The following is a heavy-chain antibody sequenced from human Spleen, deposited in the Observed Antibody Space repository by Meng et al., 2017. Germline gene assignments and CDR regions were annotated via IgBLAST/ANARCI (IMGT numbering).Heavy chain of an antibody. J-gene: IGHJ4*02. CDR2: INHSGST. Sequence: HGQLQHCSDGLLMPSESLSLTCAVYGGSFSGYYWSWIRQPPGKGLEWIGEINHSGSTNYNPSLKSRVTISVDTSKNQFSLKLSSVTAADTAVYYCARFSVVVVAATGSYFDYWGQGTLVTVSS. V-gene: IGHV4-34*01. CDR3: ARFSVVVVAATGSYFDY. CDR1: GGSFSGYY. D-gene: IGHD2-15*01.